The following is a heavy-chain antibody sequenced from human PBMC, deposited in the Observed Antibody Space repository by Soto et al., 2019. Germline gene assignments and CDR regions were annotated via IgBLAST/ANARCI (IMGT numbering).Heavy chain of an antibody. CDR1: GGSISSGGYY. CDR3: ARDYCSGGSCYFRGMDV. D-gene: IGHD2-15*01. V-gene: IGHV4-31*03. Sequence: QVQLQESGPGLVKPSQTLSLTCTVSGGSISSGGYYWSWIRQHPGKGLEWIGYIYYSGSTYYNPSLNSRVTISVDTSKNQFSLKLSSVTAADTAVYYCARDYCSGGSCYFRGMDVWGQGTTVTVSS. CDR2: IYYSGST. J-gene: IGHJ6*02.